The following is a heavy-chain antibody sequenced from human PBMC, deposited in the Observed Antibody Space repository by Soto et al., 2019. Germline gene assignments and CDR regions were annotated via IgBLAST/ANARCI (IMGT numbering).Heavy chain of an antibody. CDR2: ISYDGSNK. V-gene: IGHV3-30-3*02. Sequence: QVQLVESGGGVVQPGRSLRLSCAASGFTFSSYAMHWVRQAPGKGLEWVAVISYDGSNKYYADSVKGRFTISRDNSKNTLYLQMNSLRAEDTAVYYCAKQMRRSDAFDIWGQGTMVTVSS. CDR1: GFTFSSYA. J-gene: IGHJ3*02. CDR3: AKQMRRSDAFDI.